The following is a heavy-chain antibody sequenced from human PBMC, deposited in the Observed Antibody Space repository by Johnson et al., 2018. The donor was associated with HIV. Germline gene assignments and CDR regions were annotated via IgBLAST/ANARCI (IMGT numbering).Heavy chain of an antibody. CDR3: ARDRSSGWYGRVDAFDI. CDR2: IKSKTDGGTT. J-gene: IGHJ3*02. Sequence: VQLVESGGGLVKPGGSLRLSCAASGFTFSNAWMSWVRQAPGKGLEWVGRIKSKTDGGTTDYAAPVKGRLTISRDDSKNTLYLQMNSLRAEDTAVYYCARDRSSGWYGRVDAFDIWGQGTMVTVSS. D-gene: IGHD6-19*01. V-gene: IGHV3-15*01. CDR1: GFTFSNAW.